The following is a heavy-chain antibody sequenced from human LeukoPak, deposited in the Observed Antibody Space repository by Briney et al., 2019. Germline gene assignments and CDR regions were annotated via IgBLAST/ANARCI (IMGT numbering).Heavy chain of an antibody. CDR2: INHSGST. CDR3: ARAGFALAPLRGTPFDY. V-gene: IGHV4-39*07. Sequence: SETLSLTCTVSGGSISSSSYYWGWIRQPPWKGLEWIGEINHSGSTNYSPSLKSRVTISVDTSKNQFSLKLSSVTAADTAVYYCARAGFALAPLRGTPFDYWGQGTLVTVSS. D-gene: IGHD6-6*01. J-gene: IGHJ4*02. CDR1: GGSISSSSYY.